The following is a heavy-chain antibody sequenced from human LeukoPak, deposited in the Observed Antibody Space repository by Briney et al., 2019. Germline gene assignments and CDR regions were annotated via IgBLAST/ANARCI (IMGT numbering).Heavy chain of an antibody. V-gene: IGHV3-23*01. CDR1: GFTFSSYA. Sequence: GGSLRLSCAASGFTFSSYAMSWVRQAPGKGLEWVSAISGSGGSTYYADSVKGRFTISRDNSKNTLYLQMNSLRAEDTAVYYCARRESYCSSTSCYYYYYMDVWGKGTTVTVSS. CDR3: ARRESYCSSTSCYYYYYMDV. CDR2: ISGSGGST. J-gene: IGHJ6*03. D-gene: IGHD2-2*01.